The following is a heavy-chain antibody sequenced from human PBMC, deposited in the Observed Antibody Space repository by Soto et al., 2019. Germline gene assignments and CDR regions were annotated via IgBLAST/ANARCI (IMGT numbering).Heavy chain of an antibody. D-gene: IGHD5-12*01. CDR1: GYTFTGYY. V-gene: IGHV1-46*01. CDR2: INPSDGST. J-gene: IGHJ4*02. Sequence: QVQLVQSGTEVKRPGDSVKVSCKASGYTFTGYYVHWVRQAPGQGLEWMGRINPSDGSTTYAQKFQGRITMTRDSSTSTVYMEQSSLRSEGTAVYYCARGGPEMATIGSFDYWGQGTLVTVSS. CDR3: ARGGPEMATIGSFDY.